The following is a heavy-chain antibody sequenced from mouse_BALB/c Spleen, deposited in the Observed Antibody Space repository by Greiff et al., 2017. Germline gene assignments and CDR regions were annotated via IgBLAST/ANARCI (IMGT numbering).Heavy chain of an antibody. Sequence: EVQRVESGGDLVKPGGSLKLSCAASGFTFSSYGMSWVRQTPDKRLEWVATISSGGSYTYYPDSVKGRFTISRDNPKNTLFLQMTSLRSEDTAMYYCARPIYYGNYVWFAYWGQGTLVTVSA. CDR2: ISSGGSYT. J-gene: IGHJ3*01. V-gene: IGHV5-6*01. CDR1: GFTFSSYG. CDR3: ARPIYYGNYVWFAY. D-gene: IGHD2-1*01.